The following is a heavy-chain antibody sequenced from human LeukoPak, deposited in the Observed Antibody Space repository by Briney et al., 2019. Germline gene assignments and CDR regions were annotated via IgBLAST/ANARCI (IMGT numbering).Heavy chain of an antibody. CDR2: IYTDGGDT. CDR1: GFTFSNYW. CDR3: ARLLPGGTRYLDS. J-gene: IGHJ4*02. Sequence: GGSLRLSCAASGFTFSNYWMHWVRQAPGKGLVWVSRIYTDGGDTTYADSVKGRFTISRDNARNTLYLQMNSLRAEDTAVYYCARLLPGGTRYLDSWGQGTLVTVSS. V-gene: IGHV3-74*01. D-gene: IGHD3-9*01.